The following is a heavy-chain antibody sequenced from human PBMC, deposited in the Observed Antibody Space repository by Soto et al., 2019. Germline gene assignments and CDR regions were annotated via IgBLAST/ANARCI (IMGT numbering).Heavy chain of an antibody. D-gene: IGHD3-22*01. CDR2: INHSGGT. V-gene: IGHV4-34*01. Sequence: PSESLSLTWAVYGGSFSAYYWSWIRQPPGKGLEWIGEINHSGGTSYNPSLKSRVTISVDRSKSQFSLKRTSLTAVVRAVYYCARGSVDTVDCSGFYEYLGQVTPVTSSS. CDR3: ARGSVDTVDCSGFYEY. CDR1: GGSFSAYY. J-gene: IGHJ4*02.